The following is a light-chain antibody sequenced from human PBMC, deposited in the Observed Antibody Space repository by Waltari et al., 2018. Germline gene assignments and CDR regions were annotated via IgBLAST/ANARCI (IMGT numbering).Light chain of an antibody. CDR2: DVT. CDR1: SSDIGAFNY. Sequence: QSALTQPASVSGSPGQSITISCTGTSSDIGAFNYVSWYQQHPGKAPKVLIYDVTNRPSGVSYRFSGSKSGNTASLTISGFQAEDEAYYHCASFISGSTSSVLFGGGTKLTVL. J-gene: IGLJ3*02. CDR3: ASFISGSTSSVL. V-gene: IGLV2-14*03.